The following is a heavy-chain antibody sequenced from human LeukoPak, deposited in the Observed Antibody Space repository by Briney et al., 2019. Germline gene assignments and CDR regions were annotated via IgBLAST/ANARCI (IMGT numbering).Heavy chain of an antibody. CDR2: IYYSGST. CDR1: GGSISSYY. V-gene: IGHV4-59*01. D-gene: IGHD6-19*01. Sequence: SETLSLTCTVSGGSISSYYWSWIRQPPGKGLEWIGYIYYSGSTNYNPSLKSRVTISVDTSKNQFSLKLSSVTAADTAVYYCARESGWRYYFDYWGQGTLVTVSS. CDR3: ARESGWRYYFDY. J-gene: IGHJ4*02.